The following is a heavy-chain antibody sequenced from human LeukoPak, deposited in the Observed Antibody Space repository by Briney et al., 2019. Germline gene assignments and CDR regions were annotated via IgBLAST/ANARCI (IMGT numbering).Heavy chain of an antibody. CDR3: ARVSSSGSFHDY. Sequence: SETLSLTCTISGGSISSYYWSWIRQPAGKGLEWIGRMSTSGSTNYNPSLTSRVTMSVDKSKNQFSLNLNSVTAADTAVYFCARVSSSGSFHDYWGQGARVTVSS. V-gene: IGHV4-4*07. CDR2: MSTSGST. CDR1: GGSISSYY. J-gene: IGHJ4*02. D-gene: IGHD3-22*01.